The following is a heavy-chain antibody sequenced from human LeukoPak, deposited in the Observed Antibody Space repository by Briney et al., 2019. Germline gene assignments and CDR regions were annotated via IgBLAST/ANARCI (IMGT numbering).Heavy chain of an antibody. Sequence: SETLSLTCTVSGDSISSYYWSWIRQPPGKGLEWIGYIYYDGSTNYNPSLKSRVTISVDTSKNQFSLKVSSVTAADTAVYYCARVFHDSSGYPLDYWGQGTLVTVSS. CDR3: ARVFHDSSGYPLDY. CDR1: GDSISSYY. D-gene: IGHD3-22*01. V-gene: IGHV4-59*01. CDR2: IYYDGST. J-gene: IGHJ4*02.